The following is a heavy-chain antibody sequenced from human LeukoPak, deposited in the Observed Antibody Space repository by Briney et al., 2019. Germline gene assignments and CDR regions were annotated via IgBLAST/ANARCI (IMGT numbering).Heavy chain of an antibody. V-gene: IGHV4-39*01. J-gene: IGHJ4*02. Sequence: PSETLSLTYTVSGGSISSSSHYWGWIRQPPGKGLEWIGSTNYSGSTYYNPSLWSRVTISVDTSKNQFSLKLSSVTAADTAIYYCARGLADDSSGSIPTLSYFFDYWGQGTLVSVSS. CDR2: TNYSGST. CDR1: GGSISSSSHY. D-gene: IGHD3-22*01. CDR3: ARGLADDSSGSIPTLSYFFDY.